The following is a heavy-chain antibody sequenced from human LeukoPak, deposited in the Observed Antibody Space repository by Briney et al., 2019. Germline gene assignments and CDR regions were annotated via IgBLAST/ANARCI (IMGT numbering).Heavy chain of an antibody. V-gene: IGHV4-59*08. CDR3: ARIYSSSWFLNWFDP. D-gene: IGHD6-13*01. Sequence: SETLSLTCTVSGGSISSYYWSWIRQPPGKGLEWIGYIHYSGSTYYNPSLKSRVTISVDTSKNQFSLKLNSVTAADTAVYYCARIYSSSWFLNWFDPWGQGTLVTVSS. J-gene: IGHJ5*02. CDR1: GGSISSYY. CDR2: IHYSGST.